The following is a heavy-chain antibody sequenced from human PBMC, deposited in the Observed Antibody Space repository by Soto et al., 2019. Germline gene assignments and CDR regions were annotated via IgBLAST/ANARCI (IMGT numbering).Heavy chain of an antibody. CDR3: AIHYYYDSSGYYPFDY. CDR2: ISWNSGSI. J-gene: IGHJ4*02. V-gene: IGHV3-9*01. Sequence: PGGSLRLSCAASGFTFDDYAMHWVRQAPGKGLEWVSGISWNSGSIGYADSVKGRFTISRDNAKNSLYLQMNSLRAEDTALYYCAIHYYYDSSGYYPFDYWGPGTLVTVSS. D-gene: IGHD3-22*01. CDR1: GFTFDDYA.